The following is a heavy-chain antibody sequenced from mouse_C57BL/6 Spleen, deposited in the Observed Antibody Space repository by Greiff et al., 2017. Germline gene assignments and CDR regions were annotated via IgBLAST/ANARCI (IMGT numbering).Heavy chain of an antibody. D-gene: IGHD4-1*01. Sequence: VQLQQSGPELVKPGASVKISCKASGYTFTDYYMNWVKQSHGKSLEWIGDINPNNGGTSYNQKFKGKATLTVDKSSSTAYMELRSLTSEDSAGYYCARTGGGFFDDWGKGTTLTVSS. CDR1: GYTFTDYY. V-gene: IGHV1-26*01. CDR2: INPNNGGT. CDR3: ARTGGGFFDD. J-gene: IGHJ2*01.